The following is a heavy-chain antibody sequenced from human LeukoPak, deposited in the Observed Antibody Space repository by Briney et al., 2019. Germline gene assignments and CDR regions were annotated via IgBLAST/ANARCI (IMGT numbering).Heavy chain of an antibody. CDR1: GGTFSSYT. CDR3: ARAQQQLDGPFDY. D-gene: IGHD6-13*01. V-gene: IGHV1-69*02. CDR2: IIPILDIA. Sequence: SVKVSCKASGGTFSSYTISWVRQAPGQGLEWMGRIIPILDIANYAQKFQGRVTITADKSTSTAYMELSSLRSEDTAVYYCARAQQQLDGPFDYWGQGTLVTVSS. J-gene: IGHJ4*02.